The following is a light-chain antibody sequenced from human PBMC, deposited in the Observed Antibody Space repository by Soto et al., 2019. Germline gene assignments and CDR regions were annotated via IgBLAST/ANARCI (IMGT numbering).Light chain of an antibody. CDR2: WAS. CDR3: QQYYSPPYT. V-gene: IGKV4-1*01. CDR1: QSVLYSSNNKND. J-gene: IGKJ2*01. Sequence: DIVMTPSPDSLAVSLGERATINCKSSQSVLYSSNNKNDLGWYQQKPGQPPKLLIYWASTRESGVPDRFSGSGSGTDFTLTINSLQAEDVAVYYCQQYYSPPYTFGQGTKLEIK.